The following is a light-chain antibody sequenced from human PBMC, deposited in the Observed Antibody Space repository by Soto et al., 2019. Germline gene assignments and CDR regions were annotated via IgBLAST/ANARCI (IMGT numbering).Light chain of an antibody. CDR1: QSVLYSSNNKNY. Sequence: DIVMTQSPDSLAVSLGERATINCKSSQSVLYSSNNKNYLAWYQQKPGQPPKLLIYWASTRESVVPDRVSGSGSGTDFTLTISSLQAEDVAVYYGQQYYSTLWTFGQGTKVEIK. CDR2: WAS. J-gene: IGKJ1*01. V-gene: IGKV4-1*01. CDR3: QQYYSTLWT.